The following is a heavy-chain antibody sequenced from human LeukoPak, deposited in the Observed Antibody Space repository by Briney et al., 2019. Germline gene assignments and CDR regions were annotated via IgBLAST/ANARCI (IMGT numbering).Heavy chain of an antibody. V-gene: IGHV3-7*01. J-gene: IGHJ4*02. CDR2: IGQDGSEN. D-gene: IGHD6-19*01. Sequence: QRGESLRLSCAASGFTFSNYWMNWVRQAPGKGLEWVASIGQDGSENYYVDSVKGRFTISRDNAKNSLYLQMNSLRVEDTAVYYRATGGGWYFDYWGQGALITASS. CDR3: ATGGGWYFDY. CDR1: GFTFSNYW.